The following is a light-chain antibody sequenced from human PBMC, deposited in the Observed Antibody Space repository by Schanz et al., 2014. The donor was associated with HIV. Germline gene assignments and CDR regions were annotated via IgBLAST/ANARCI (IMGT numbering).Light chain of an antibody. Sequence: EAVLTQSPATLSVYPGETVTLSCRTTQVISSSLAWYQQRPGQPPSLLLYGVSSRATGIPDRFSGSGSGTYFTLPINGLEPEDCAVYYCQQYGGSPPWTFGQGTKVEIK. J-gene: IGKJ1*01. CDR2: GVS. V-gene: IGKV3-20*01. CDR1: QVISSS. CDR3: QQYGGSPPWT.